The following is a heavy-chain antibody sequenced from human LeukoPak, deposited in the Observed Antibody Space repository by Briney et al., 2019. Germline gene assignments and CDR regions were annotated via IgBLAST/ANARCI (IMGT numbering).Heavy chain of an antibody. CDR2: IYPGDSDT. CDR1: GYSFTSYW. J-gene: IGHJ4*02. CDR3: ARQHYYDSSGYYYFPFDY. V-gene: IGHV5-51*01. Sequence: GESLKISCKGSGYSFTSYWIGWVRPMPGKGLEWMGIIYPGDSDTRYSPSFQGQVTISADKSISTAYLQWSSLKASDTAMYYCARQHYYDSSGYYYFPFDYWGQGTLVTVSS. D-gene: IGHD3-22*01.